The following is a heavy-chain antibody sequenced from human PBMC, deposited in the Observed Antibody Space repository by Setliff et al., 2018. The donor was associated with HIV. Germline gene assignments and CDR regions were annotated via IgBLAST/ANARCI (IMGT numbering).Heavy chain of an antibody. Sequence: PGGSLRLSCAASGFTFSTYGMHWVRQAPGMGLEWVAFIRYDGNNENYADSVKGRFTISRDNSKNTLYLQMNSLRAEDTAVYYCVRDLVYYYDNSGSFYVAEYFQHWGQGTLVTVSS. V-gene: IGHV3-30*02. CDR2: IRYDGNNE. J-gene: IGHJ1*01. CDR1: GFTFSTYG. CDR3: VRDLVYYYDNSGSFYVAEYFQH. D-gene: IGHD3-22*01.